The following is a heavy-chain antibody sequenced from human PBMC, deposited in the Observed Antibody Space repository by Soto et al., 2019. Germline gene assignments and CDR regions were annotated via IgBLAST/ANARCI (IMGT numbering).Heavy chain of an antibody. CDR1: GGSISSYY. D-gene: IGHD5-12*01. J-gene: IGHJ4*02. V-gene: IGHV4-59*08. Sequence: QVQLQESGPGLVKPSETLSLTCTVSGGSISSYYWSWIRQPPGKGLEWIGYIYYSGNTNYNPSLKSRVNISVDTSKNQFSLKLSSVTAADTAVYYCARHTLYSGYEERGDYWGQGTLVTVSS. CDR2: IYYSGNT. CDR3: ARHTLYSGYEERGDY.